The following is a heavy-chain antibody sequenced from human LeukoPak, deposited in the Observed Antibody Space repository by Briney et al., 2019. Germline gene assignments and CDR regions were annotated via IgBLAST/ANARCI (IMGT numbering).Heavy chain of an antibody. J-gene: IGHJ4*02. CDR1: GFTFSSYA. CDR3: AKGLRTFGGVIAPMGY. CDR2: ISGSGGST. Sequence: PGGSLRLSCAASGFTFSSYAMSWVRQAPGKGLEWVSAISGSGGSTYYADSVKGRFTISRDNSKNTLYLQMNSLRAEDTAVYYCAKGLRTFGGVIAPMGYWGQGTLVTVSS. D-gene: IGHD3-16*02. V-gene: IGHV3-23*01.